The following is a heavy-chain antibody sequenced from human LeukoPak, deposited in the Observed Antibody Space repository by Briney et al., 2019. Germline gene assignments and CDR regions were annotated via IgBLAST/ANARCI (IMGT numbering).Heavy chain of an antibody. CDR1: GFTFSSYA. J-gene: IGHJ6*02. D-gene: IGHD3-22*01. V-gene: IGHV3-23*01. CDR3: ARYYDSSGYYEYGMDV. CDR2: ISGSGGST. Sequence: PGGSLRLSCAASGFTFSSYAMSWVRQAPGKGLEWVSAISGSGGSTYYADSVKGRSTISRDNSKNTLYLQMNILRAEDTAVYYCARYYDSSGYYEYGMDVWGQGTTVTVSS.